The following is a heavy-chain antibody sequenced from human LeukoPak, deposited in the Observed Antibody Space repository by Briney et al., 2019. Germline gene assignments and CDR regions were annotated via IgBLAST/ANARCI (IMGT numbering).Heavy chain of an antibody. D-gene: IGHD3-10*01. CDR2: IDHSGDT. CDR1: GGSLSGYY. V-gene: IGHV4-34*01. J-gene: IGHJ5*02. Sequence: SETPSLTCAVYGGSLSGYYWSWIRQPPGEGLEWIGEIDHSGDTNYNPSLKSRVTISVDTSNNQLSLRLISVTAADTAVYYCARKIHGSGSYVWSRTRWFDPWGQGTLVTVSS. CDR3: ARKIHGSGSYVWSRTRWFDP.